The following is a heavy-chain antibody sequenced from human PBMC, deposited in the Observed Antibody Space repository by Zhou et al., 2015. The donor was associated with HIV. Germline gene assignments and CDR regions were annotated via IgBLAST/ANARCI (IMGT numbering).Heavy chain of an antibody. CDR2: MNPNSGNT. D-gene: IGHD3-3*01. J-gene: IGHJ6*02. V-gene: IGHV1-8*01. CDR1: GYTFTSYD. CDR3: ARGALRFLEWLLPRDYYYYGMDV. Sequence: QVQLVQSGAEVKKPGASVKVSCKASGYTFTSYDINWVRQATGQGLEWMGWMNPNSGNTGYAQKFQGRVTMTRNTSISTAYMELSSLRSEDTAVYYCARGALRFLEWLLPRDYYYYGMDVWGQGTTVTVSS.